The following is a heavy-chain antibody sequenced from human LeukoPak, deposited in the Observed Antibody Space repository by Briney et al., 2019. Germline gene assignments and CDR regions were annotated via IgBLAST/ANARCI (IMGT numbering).Heavy chain of an antibody. CDR1: GFTFSSYS. CDR2: ISSSSSYI. Sequence: GGSLRLSCAASGFTFSSYSMNWVRQAPGKGLEWVSSISSSSSYIYYADSVKGRFTISRDNAKNSLYLQMNSLRAEDTAVYYCATATVSYYDILTGRSRDAFDIWGQGTMVTVSS. D-gene: IGHD3-9*01. CDR3: ATATVSYYDILTGRSRDAFDI. V-gene: IGHV3-21*01. J-gene: IGHJ3*02.